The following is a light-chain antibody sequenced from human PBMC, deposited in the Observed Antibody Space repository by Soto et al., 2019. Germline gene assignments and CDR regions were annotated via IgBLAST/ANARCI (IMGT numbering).Light chain of an antibody. CDR3: QQSYTTPRT. V-gene: IGKV1-39*01. Sequence: DIQMTQSPSSVSASVGDRVSVTCRASQSISTFLNWYQQRPGEAPKLLIYAASSLQSGVPSRFSGSGSGADFTLTIGSLQPEDFATYYCQQSYTTPRTFGQGTKVDIK. J-gene: IGKJ1*01. CDR1: QSISTF. CDR2: AAS.